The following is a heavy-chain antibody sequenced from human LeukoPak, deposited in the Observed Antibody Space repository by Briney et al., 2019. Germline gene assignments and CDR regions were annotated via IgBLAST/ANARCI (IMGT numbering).Heavy chain of an antibody. CDR1: GGSISSYY. J-gene: IGHJ5*02. CDR3: ARGSSWYPSAGFDP. Sequence: PSETLSLTCTVSGGSISSYYWSWIRQPAGKGLEWIGRIYTRGSTNYNPSLKSRVTMSVDTSKNQFSLKLSSVTAADTAVYYCARGSSWYPSAGFDPWGQGTLVTVSS. V-gene: IGHV4-4*07. CDR2: IYTRGST. D-gene: IGHD6-13*01.